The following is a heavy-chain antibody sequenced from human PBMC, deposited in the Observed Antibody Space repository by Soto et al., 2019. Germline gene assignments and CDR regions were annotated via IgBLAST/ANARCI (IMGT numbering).Heavy chain of an antibody. V-gene: IGHV4-39*01. CDR3: ARHPIYTTGWQIDN. CDR1: GDSITSTNHY. D-gene: IGHD6-19*01. Sequence: SETLSLTCTVPGDSITSTNHYWAWIRRPPGKGLEWITMINYSGTTYYNPSLKNRVKISVDTSKTRFSLELTSVTAADTAIYYCARHPIYTTGWQIDNWGQGTLVTVS. J-gene: IGHJ4*02. CDR2: INYSGTT.